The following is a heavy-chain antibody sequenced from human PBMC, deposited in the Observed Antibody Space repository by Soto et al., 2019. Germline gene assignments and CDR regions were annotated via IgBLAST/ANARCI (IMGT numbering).Heavy chain of an antibody. V-gene: IGHV1-18*01. CDR3: ARDTLLWFGELSGEDY. CDR2: ISAYNGNT. CDR1: GYTFTSYG. D-gene: IGHD3-10*01. Sequence: ASVKVSCKASGYTFTSYGISWVRQAPGQGLEWMGWISAYNGNTNYAQKLQGRVTMTTDTSTSTAYMELRSLRSDDTAVYYCARDTLLWFGELSGEDYWGQGTLVTVSS. J-gene: IGHJ4*02.